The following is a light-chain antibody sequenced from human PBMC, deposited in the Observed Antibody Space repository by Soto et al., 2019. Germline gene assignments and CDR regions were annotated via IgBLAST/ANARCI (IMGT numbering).Light chain of an antibody. Sequence: LQFPPSKSFPSASVVYIFPITCLASQGISSYLAWYQQKPGKDPNLLIHTASTLQSGVPSRFSGSGSGTDFTLTISRLEPEDFAVYYCQQYGSSPWTGGQGTKGDIK. V-gene: IGKV1-9*01. CDR1: QGISSY. CDR2: TAS. CDR3: QQYGSSPWT. J-gene: IGKJ1*01.